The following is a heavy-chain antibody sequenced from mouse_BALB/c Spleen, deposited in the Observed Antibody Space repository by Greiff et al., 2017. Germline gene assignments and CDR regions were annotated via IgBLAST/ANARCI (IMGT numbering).Heavy chain of an antibody. D-gene: IGHD2-10*02. CDR1: GFPFSSYT. J-gene: IGHJ4*01. CDR2: ISNGGGST. V-gene: IGHV5-12-2*01. CDR3: ARPKYGNYEDAMDY. Sequence: EVKLVESGGGLVQPGGSLKLSCAASGFPFSSYTMSWVRPTPEKRLEWVAYISNGGGSTYYPDTVKGRFTISRDNAKNTLYLQMSSLKSEDTAMYYCARPKYGNYEDAMDYWGQGTSVTVSS.